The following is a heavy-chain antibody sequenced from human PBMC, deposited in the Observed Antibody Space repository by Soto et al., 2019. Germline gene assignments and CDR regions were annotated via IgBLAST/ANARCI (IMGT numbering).Heavy chain of an antibody. D-gene: IGHD2-21*01. CDR1: GYTFSHYY. CDR3: ASSLLQGDF. V-gene: IGHV1-46*01. Sequence: QVQLVQSGAEVKKPGASVKVSCKASGYTFSHYYIHGGRQAPGQGLEWMAIINPNGGSTNYAQKFRGRVAVTSDTSSTTVPMELTSLGSDDTAVYFCASSLLQGDFWGQGTLVTVSS. J-gene: IGHJ4*02. CDR2: INPNGGST.